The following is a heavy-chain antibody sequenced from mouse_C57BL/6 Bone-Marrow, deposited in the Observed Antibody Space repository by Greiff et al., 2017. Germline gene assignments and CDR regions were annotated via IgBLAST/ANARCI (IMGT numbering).Heavy chain of an antibody. Sequence: EVKLVESGGGLVQPGGSLQLSCAASGFTFSDYYMYWVRQTPEKRLEWVAYISNGGGSTYYPVTVKGRFTISRDNAKNTLYLQMSRLKAEDTAMYYCARHLYARDYWGQGASVTVSS. CDR3: ARHLYARDY. J-gene: IGHJ4*01. V-gene: IGHV5-12*01. CDR2: ISNGGGST. CDR1: GFTFSDYY.